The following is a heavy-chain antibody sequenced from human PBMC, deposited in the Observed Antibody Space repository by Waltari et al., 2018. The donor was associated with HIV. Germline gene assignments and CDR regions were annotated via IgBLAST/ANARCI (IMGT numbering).Heavy chain of an antibody. V-gene: IGHV4-39*01. Sequence: QLQLQESGPGLVKPSETLSLTCAVSGGSISSSRYYWGWIRQPPGKGLECIGSIYYSGSTYYNPSLKSRVTISVDTSKNQFSLKLSSVTAADTAVYYCARHVRSSIWFDYWGQGTLVTVSS. CDR1: GGSISSSRYY. J-gene: IGHJ5*01. CDR2: IYYSGST. CDR3: ARHVRSSIWFDY. D-gene: IGHD3-10*02.